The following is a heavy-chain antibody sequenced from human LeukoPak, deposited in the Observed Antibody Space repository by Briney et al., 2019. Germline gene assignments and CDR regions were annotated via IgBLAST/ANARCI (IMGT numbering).Heavy chain of an antibody. CDR1: GYTFTGYY. CDR3: ARDSFPGYTSSWCLDH. Sequence: GASVKVSCKASGYTFTGYYMHWVRQAPGQGLEWMGWINPNSGGTKYAQNFQGRVTMTRDTSISTAYMELSRLRSDDTAVYYCARDSFPGYTSSWCLDHWGQGTLVTVSS. D-gene: IGHD6-13*01. V-gene: IGHV1-2*02. J-gene: IGHJ4*02. CDR2: INPNSGGT.